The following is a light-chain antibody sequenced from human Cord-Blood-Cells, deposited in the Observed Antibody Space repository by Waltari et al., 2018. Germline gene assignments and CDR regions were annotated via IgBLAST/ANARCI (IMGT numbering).Light chain of an antibody. CDR2: DVS. J-gene: IGLJ2*01. V-gene: IGLV2-14*01. CDR3: SSYTSSSPVV. CDR1: SSDVGGYNS. Sequence: QSALTQPASVSGSPGQSITISCTGTSSDVGGYNSVSWYQQHPGKAPKLMIYDVSNLPSGVSNRFAGSKSGNTASLTISGLQAEDEADYYCSSYTSSSPVVFGGGTKLTVL.